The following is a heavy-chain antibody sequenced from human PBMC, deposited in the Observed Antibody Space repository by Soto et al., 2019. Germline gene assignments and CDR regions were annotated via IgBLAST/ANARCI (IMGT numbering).Heavy chain of an antibody. CDR2: ISYDGSNK. CDR1: GFTFSSYG. CDR3: AKVGVEQQLALIGSEIDY. Sequence: HPGGSLRLSCAASGFTFSSYGMHWVRQAPGKGLEWVAVISYDGSNKYYADSVKGRFTISRDNSKNTLYLQMNSLRAEDTAVYYCAKVGVEQQLALIGSEIDYWGQGTLVTVSS. J-gene: IGHJ4*02. D-gene: IGHD6-13*01. V-gene: IGHV3-30*18.